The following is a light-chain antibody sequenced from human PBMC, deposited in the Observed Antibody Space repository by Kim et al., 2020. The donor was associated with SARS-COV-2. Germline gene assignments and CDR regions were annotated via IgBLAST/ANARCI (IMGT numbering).Light chain of an antibody. CDR3: HHRSAWPLT. V-gene: IGKV3-11*01. CDR2: DAS. Sequence: EIVLTQSPATLSLSPGETATLSCRASQSVHIFLAWHQQKPGGSPRLLIYDASNRATGIPARFSGSRSGTDFTVTISSLVPEDFATYYCHHRSAWPLTFRGGAKVDIK. J-gene: IGKJ4*01. CDR1: QSVHIF.